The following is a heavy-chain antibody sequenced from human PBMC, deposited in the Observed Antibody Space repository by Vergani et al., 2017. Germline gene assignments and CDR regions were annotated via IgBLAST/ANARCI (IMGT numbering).Heavy chain of an antibody. V-gene: IGHV4-61*02. CDR2: ISTTKNS. CDR1: GVSVNSGNFY. CDR3: ARSRGMKYGSFDF. J-gene: IGHJ4*01. D-gene: IGHD2-2*01. Sequence: QVQLQESGPGLVKSSQTLSLTCIVSGVSVNSGNFYWTWIRQPAGKGLEFIGHISTTKNSNYNPSLKSRVALSIETSQNHFSLTLKSVTAADTAVYFCARSRGMKYGSFDFGGRETWVTVSS.